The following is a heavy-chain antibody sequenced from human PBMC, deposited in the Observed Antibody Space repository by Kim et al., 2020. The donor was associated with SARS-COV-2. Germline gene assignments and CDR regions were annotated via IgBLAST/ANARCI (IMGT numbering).Heavy chain of an antibody. J-gene: IGHJ5*02. D-gene: IGHD3-10*01. CDR2: VYPGDSET. CDR1: GYSFASYW. Sequence: GESLKISCKGSGYSFASYWIAWVRQMPGKGLEWMGIVYPGDSETRYSPSLQGQVTISADKSITTAYLQWSSLKASDTAMYYCARFGTYYGSGSYYKSEFDPWGQGTLVTVSS. CDR3: ARFGTYYGSGSYYKSEFDP. V-gene: IGHV5-51*01.